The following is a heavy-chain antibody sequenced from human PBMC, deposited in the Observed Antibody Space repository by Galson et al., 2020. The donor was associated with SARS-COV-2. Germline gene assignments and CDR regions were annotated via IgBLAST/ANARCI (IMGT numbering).Heavy chain of an antibody. J-gene: IGHJ4*02. CDR3: ARDRYYYDSSGYLWYSDY. D-gene: IGHD3-22*01. CDR1: GFTVSSNY. Sequence: GGSLRLSCAASGFTVSSNYMSWVRQAPGKGLEWVSVIYSGGSTYYADSVMGRFTISRHNSKNTLYLQMNSLRAEDTAVYYCARDRYYYDSSGYLWYSDYWGQGTLVTVSS. V-gene: IGHV3-53*04. CDR2: IYSGGST.